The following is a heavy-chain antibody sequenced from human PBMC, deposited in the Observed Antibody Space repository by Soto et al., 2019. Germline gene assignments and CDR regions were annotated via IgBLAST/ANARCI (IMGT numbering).Heavy chain of an antibody. D-gene: IGHD1-26*01. J-gene: IGHJ4*02. CDR1: GFTFDDYT. V-gene: IGHV3-43*01. Sequence: DVQLVESGGVVVQPGGSLRLSCAASGFTFDDYTMHWVRQAPGKGLEWVSLISWDGGSTYYADSVKGRFTISRDNSKNSLYLQMNSLRTEDTALYYCAKVADSGSYYPHFDYWGQGTLVTVSS. CDR2: ISWDGGST. CDR3: AKVADSGSYYPHFDY.